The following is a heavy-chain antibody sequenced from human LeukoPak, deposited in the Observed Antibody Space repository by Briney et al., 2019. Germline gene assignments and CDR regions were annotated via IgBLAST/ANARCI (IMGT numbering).Heavy chain of an antibody. D-gene: IGHD3-22*01. Sequence: GGSLRLSCAASGFTFSSYGMSWVRQAPGKWLEWVSAISGSGGTTYYADSVKGRFTISRDNSKNTLFLQMNSLRSEDTAVYYWATKVVTDAFDIWGQGTMVTVSS. CDR3: ATKVVTDAFDI. V-gene: IGHV3-23*01. CDR2: ISGSGGTT. J-gene: IGHJ3*02. CDR1: GFTFSSYG.